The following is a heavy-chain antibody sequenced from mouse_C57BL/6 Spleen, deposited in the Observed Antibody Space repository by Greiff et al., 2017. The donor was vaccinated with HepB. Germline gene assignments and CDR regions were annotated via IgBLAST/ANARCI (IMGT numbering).Heavy chain of an antibody. V-gene: IGHV2-2*01. J-gene: IGHJ2*01. Sequence: QVQLKESGPGLVQPSQSLSITCTVSGFSLTSYGVHWVRQSPGKGLEWLGVIWSGGSTDYNAAFISRLSISKDNSKSQVFFKMNSLQADDTAIYYCARSLHYYGSSYLYYFDYWGQGTTLTVSS. CDR3: ARSLHYYGSSYLYYFDY. D-gene: IGHD1-1*01. CDR1: GFSLTSYG. CDR2: IWSGGST.